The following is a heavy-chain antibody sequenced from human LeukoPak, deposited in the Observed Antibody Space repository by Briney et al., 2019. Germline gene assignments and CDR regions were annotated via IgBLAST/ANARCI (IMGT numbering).Heavy chain of an antibody. D-gene: IGHD2-2*01. J-gene: IGHJ4*02. CDR2: INWNGGST. V-gene: IGHV3-20*04. CDR3: ARDFRYCSSTSCYAGY. Sequence: GGSLRLSCAASGFTFDDCGMSWVRQAPGKGLEWVSGINWNGGSTGYADSVKGRFTISRDNAKNSLYLQMNSLRAEDTALYYCARDFRYCSSTSCYAGYWGQGTLVTVSS. CDR1: GFTFDDCG.